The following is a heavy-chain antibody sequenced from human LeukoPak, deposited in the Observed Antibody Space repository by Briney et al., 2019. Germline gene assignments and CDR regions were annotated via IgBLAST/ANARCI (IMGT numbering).Heavy chain of an antibody. Sequence: GGSLRLSCAASGFTFSSYEMNWVRQAPGKGLEWVSYISSSGSTIYYADSVKGRFTISRDNAKNSLYLQMNSLRAEDTAVYYCAASSGWFRNWFDPWGQGTLVTVSS. D-gene: IGHD6-19*01. CDR3: AASSGWFRNWFDP. V-gene: IGHV3-48*03. J-gene: IGHJ5*02. CDR1: GFTFSSYE. CDR2: ISSSGSTI.